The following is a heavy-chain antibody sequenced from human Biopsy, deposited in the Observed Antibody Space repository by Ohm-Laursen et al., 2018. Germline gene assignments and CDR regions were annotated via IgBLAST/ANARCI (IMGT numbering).Heavy chain of an antibody. Sequence: SLRLSCAASGFNFDDWYMGWVRQAPGKGLGWVSTISSSSDNIYYVDSVKGRFTISRDNAKNSLYLQMNSLRAEDTAVYYCARSRGSSGIATIYYYGMDVWGQGTTVTVSS. CDR2: ISSSSDNI. CDR1: GFNFDDWY. CDR3: ARSRGSSGIATIYYYGMDV. V-gene: IGHV3-69-1*02. D-gene: IGHD3-10*01. J-gene: IGHJ6*02.